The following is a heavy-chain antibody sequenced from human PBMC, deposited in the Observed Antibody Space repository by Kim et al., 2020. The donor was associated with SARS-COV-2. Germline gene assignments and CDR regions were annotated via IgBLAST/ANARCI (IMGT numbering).Heavy chain of an antibody. CDR1: GGSVSSGSYY. V-gene: IGHV4-61*01. J-gene: IGHJ4*02. Sequence: SETLSLTCSVSGGSVSSGSYYWSLIRQPPGKGLEWIGYIYYSGSTNYNPSLKSRVTISVDTSKNQFSLKLNSVTAADTAVYYCARRTPNYFGSGSYYYFDFWGQGTLVTVSS. CDR2: IYYSGST. D-gene: IGHD3-10*01. CDR3: ARRTPNYFGSGSYYYFDF.